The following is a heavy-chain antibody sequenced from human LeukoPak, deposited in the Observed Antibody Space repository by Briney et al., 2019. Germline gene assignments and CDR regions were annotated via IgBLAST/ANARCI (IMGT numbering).Heavy chain of an antibody. J-gene: IGHJ4*02. CDR1: GGSISSGGYY. CDR3: AHQWFGESGTTDY. CDR2: IYYSGST. V-gene: IGHV4-31*03. Sequence: SQTLSLTCTVSGGSISSGGYYWSWIRQHPGKGLEWIGYIYYSGSTYYNPSLKSRVTISVDTSKNQFSLKLSSVTAADTAVYYCAHQWFGESGTTDYWGQGTLVTVSS. D-gene: IGHD3-10*01.